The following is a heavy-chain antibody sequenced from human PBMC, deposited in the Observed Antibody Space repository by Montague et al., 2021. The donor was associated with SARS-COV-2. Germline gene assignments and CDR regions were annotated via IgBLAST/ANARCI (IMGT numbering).Heavy chain of an antibody. CDR1: GGSISRSY. Sequence: SETLSLTCTVPGGSISRSYWSWIRQPPGKGLEWIGYIYDSGSTNYNPSLKSRVTISVDTSKNQFSLKLSSVTAADTAVYYCARENTVTTFGGPYYIDSWGQGTLVTVSA. CDR3: ARENTVTTFGGPYYIDS. J-gene: IGHJ4*02. CDR2: IYDSGST. D-gene: IGHD4-17*01. V-gene: IGHV4-59*01.